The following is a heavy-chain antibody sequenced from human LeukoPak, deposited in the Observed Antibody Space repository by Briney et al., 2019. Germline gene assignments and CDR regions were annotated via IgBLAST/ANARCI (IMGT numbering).Heavy chain of an antibody. V-gene: IGHV4-4*07. CDR2: IYTSGST. CDR3: ARGRFGDYCLDV. D-gene: IGHD3-10*01. Sequence: KASETPSLTCTVSGGSFGNYYWSWVRQPAGKGLEWVGHIYTSGSTSYNASLKSRVTMSVDTSKKQFSLYLSSVTAADTAVYYCARGRFGDYCLDVWGKGTTVTVSS. CDR1: GGSFGNYY. J-gene: IGHJ6*03.